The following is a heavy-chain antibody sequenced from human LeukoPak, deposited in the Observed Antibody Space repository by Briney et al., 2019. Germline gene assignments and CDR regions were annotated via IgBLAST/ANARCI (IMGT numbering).Heavy chain of an antibody. CDR1: GFTFSSYG. Sequence: AGSLRLSCAASGFTFSSYGMHWVRQAPGKGLEWVAVISYDGSNKYYADSVKGRFTISRDNSKNTLYLQMNSLRAEDTAVYYCAKLGVVGATHFDYWGQGTLLTVSS. J-gene: IGHJ4*02. CDR3: AKLGVVGATHFDY. D-gene: IGHD1-26*01. V-gene: IGHV3-30*18. CDR2: ISYDGSNK.